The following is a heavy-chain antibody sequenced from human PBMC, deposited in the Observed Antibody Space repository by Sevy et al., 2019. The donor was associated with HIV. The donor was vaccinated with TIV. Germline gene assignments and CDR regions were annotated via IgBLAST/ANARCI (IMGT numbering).Heavy chain of an antibody. CDR2: LSFGCGEI. D-gene: IGHD2-8*01. CDR3: AREGCTKPHDY. CDR1: GFNFSKYS. J-gene: IGHJ4*02. V-gene: IGHV3-23*01. Sequence: GESLKISCAASGFNFSKYSMSWVRQPPGKGLEWVSTLSFGCGEINHADSVKGRFTISRDNSKNSLYLQMNNLRVEDTAVYYCAREGCTKPHDYWGQRTLVTVSS.